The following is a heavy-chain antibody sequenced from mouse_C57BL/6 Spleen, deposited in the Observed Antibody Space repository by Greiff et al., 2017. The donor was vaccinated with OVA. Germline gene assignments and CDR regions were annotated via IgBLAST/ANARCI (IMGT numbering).Heavy chain of an antibody. CDR2: ISDGGSYT. CDR1: GFTFSSYA. D-gene: IGHD2-5*01. Sequence: EVHLVESGGGLVKPGGSLKLSCAASGFTFSSYAMSWVRQTPEKRLEWVATISDGGSYTYYPDNVKGRFTISRDNAKNNLYLQMSHLKSEDTAMYYCARDRSLYSNYAMDYWGQGTSVTVSS. V-gene: IGHV5-4*01. J-gene: IGHJ4*01. CDR3: ARDRSLYSNYAMDY.